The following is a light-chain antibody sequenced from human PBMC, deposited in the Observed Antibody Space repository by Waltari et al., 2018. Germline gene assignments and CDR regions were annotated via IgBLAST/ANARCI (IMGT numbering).Light chain of an antibody. CDR1: SSDVGGYNY. J-gene: IGLJ2*01. CDR3: SSYAGSNNFVV. Sequence: QSALTQPPSASGSPGQSVTISCPGTSSDVGGYNYVPWYQHHPGKAPKLMIFEVSKRPSGVPDRFSGSKSGNTASLTVSGLQADDEADYYCSSYAGSNNFVVFGGGTKLTVL. CDR2: EVS. V-gene: IGLV2-8*01.